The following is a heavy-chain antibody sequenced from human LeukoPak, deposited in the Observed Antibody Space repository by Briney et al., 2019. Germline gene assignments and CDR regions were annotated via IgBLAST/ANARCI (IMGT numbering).Heavy chain of an antibody. D-gene: IGHD3-10*01. J-gene: IGHJ4*02. CDR1: GFTFSSYE. Sequence: GGSLRLSCAASGFTFSSYEMNWVRQAPGRGLEWVSYISSSGSTIYYADSVKGRFTISRDNAKNSLYLQMNSLRAEDTAVYYCARDRYYCSGIYDYWGQGTLVTVSS. V-gene: IGHV3-48*03. CDR3: ARDRYYCSGIYDY. CDR2: ISSSGSTI.